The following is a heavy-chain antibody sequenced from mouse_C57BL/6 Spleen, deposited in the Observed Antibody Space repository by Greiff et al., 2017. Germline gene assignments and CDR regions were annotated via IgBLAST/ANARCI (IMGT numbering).Heavy chain of an antibody. Sequence: QVQLQQPGAELVKPGASVKMSCKASGYTFTSYWITWVKHRPGQGLEWIGDIYPGSGSTNYNEKFKSKATLTVDTSSSTAYMQLSSLTSEGSAVYYCARRLYYFDYWGQGTTLTVSS. CDR2: IYPGSGST. V-gene: IGHV1-55*01. CDR3: ARRLYYFDY. J-gene: IGHJ2*01. CDR1: GYTFTSYW.